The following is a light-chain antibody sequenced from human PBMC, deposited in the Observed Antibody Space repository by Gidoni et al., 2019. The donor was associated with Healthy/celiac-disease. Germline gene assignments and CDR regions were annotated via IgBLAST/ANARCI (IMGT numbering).Light chain of an antibody. J-gene: IGKJ2*01. CDR3: QQSYRTPRT. CDR2: AST. Sequence: DIQMTQSPSSLSASVGDRVTITCRANQRISSYLNWYQKKPGKAPKLLIYASTSLHSGVPPRISGRSSGTDSTLIISSLQPEYFATYYCQQSYRTPRTFGQGTKLEIK. V-gene: IGKV1-39*01. CDR1: QRISSY.